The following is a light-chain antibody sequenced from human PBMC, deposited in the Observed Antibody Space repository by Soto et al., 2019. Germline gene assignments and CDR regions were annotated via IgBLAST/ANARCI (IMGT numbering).Light chain of an antibody. J-gene: IGKJ1*01. CDR3: QKYNSAPWT. V-gene: IGKV1-27*01. CDR1: QVISNY. CDR2: GAS. Sequence: DIQMTQSPSSLSASVGDRVTITCRASQVISNYLAWYQQKAGKVPKLLIYGASTLQSGVPSRFSGSGSGTDSTLTISSLQPEDVATYYCQKYNSAPWTFGQGTKVEIK.